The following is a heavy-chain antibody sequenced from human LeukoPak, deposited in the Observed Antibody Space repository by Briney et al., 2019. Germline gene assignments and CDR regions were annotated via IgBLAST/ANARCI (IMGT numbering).Heavy chain of an antibody. D-gene: IGHD3-22*01. J-gene: IGHJ4*02. V-gene: IGHV3-21*01. CDR3: ARDTSSVYSSSPKTPPAS. Sequence: GGSLRLSCAASGFTFSSYSMNWVRQAPGKGLEWVSSISSSSSYIYYADSVKGRFTISRDNAKNSLYLQMNSLRAEDTAVYYLARDTSSVYSSSPKTPPASGGQGTLVTASS. CDR1: GFTFSSYS. CDR2: ISSSSSYI.